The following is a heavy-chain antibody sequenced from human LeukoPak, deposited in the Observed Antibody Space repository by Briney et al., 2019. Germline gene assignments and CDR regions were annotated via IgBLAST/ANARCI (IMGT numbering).Heavy chain of an antibody. Sequence: ASVKVSCKASGYTFTSYYMHWVRQAPGQGLEWMGIINPSGGSTSYAQKFQGRVTMTRDTSTSTVSMELSSLRSEDTAVYYCARDRKGRQQLALYYFDYWGQGTLVTVSS. CDR2: INPSGGST. CDR1: GYTFTSYY. D-gene: IGHD6-13*01. CDR3: ARDRKGRQQLALYYFDY. J-gene: IGHJ4*02. V-gene: IGHV1-46*01.